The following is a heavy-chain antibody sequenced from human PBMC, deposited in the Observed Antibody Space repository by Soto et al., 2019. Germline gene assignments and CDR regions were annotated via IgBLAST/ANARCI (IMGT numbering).Heavy chain of an antibody. V-gene: IGHV3-74*01. Sequence: GGSLRLSCAASGFTFSSYWMHWVRQAPGKGLVWVSRINPGGSITAYADSVRGRFTISRDNAKNTLYLQMNSLRGDDTAVYYCARVPTGKYGVWNYWGQGTLVTVSS. CDR1: GFTFSSYW. D-gene: IGHD2-8*01. CDR2: INPGGSIT. CDR3: ARVPTGKYGVWNY. J-gene: IGHJ4*02.